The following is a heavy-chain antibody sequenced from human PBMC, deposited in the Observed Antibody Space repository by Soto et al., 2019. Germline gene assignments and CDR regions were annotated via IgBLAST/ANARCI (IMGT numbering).Heavy chain of an antibody. CDR2: ISSTGSST. J-gene: IGHJ4*02. V-gene: IGHV3-23*01. Sequence: EVQLLESGGGLVHRGGFLRLSCAASGFTFSNYAMTWVRKAPGKGLEWVSLISSTGSSTYYADSVKGRFTISRDNSKNTLSLQIDSLRAEDTAVYYCAKSLRTAAFDYWVQGALVTVFS. D-gene: IGHD1-1*01. CDR1: GFTFSNYA. CDR3: AKSLRTAAFDY.